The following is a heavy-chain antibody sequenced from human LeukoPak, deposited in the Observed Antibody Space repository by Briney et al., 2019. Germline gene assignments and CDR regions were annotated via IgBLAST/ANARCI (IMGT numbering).Heavy chain of an antibody. CDR2: IYYSGST. Sequence: PSETLSLTCTVSGGSISSSSYSWGWIRQPPGKGLEWIGSIYYSGSTYYNPSLKSRVTISVDTSKNQFSLKLSSVTAADTAVYYCARPTRWFTVDAFDIWGQGTMVTASS. D-gene: IGHD4-23*01. CDR3: ARPTRWFTVDAFDI. J-gene: IGHJ3*02. CDR1: GGSISSSSYS. V-gene: IGHV4-39*01.